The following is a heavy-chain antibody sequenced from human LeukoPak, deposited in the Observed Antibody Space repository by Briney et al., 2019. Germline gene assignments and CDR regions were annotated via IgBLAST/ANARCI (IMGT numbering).Heavy chain of an antibody. V-gene: IGHV3-66*01. CDR3: ARDRLNGEVDY. CDR1: GFTVSSNY. CDR2: IYSGSST. D-gene: IGHD4-17*01. Sequence: GGSLRLSCAASGFTVSSNYMSWVRQAPGKGLEWVSVIYSGSSTYYADSVKGRFTISRDNSKNTLYLQMNSLRAENTAVYYCARDRLNGEVDYWGQGTLVTVSS. J-gene: IGHJ4*02.